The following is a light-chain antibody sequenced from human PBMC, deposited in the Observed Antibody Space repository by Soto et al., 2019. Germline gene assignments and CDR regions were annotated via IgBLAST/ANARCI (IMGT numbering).Light chain of an antibody. J-gene: IGLJ3*02. CDR2: GTN. V-gene: IGLV1-47*02. Sequence: QSVLTQPPSASGTPGQRVTISCSGSSSDIGSNYVYWYQHLPGTAPKLLIFGTNQRPSGVPDRFSGSKSGTSASLAISGLRSEDQADYYCIAWDDSLRVWVFGGGTKLTVL. CDR3: IAWDDSLRVWV. CDR1: SSDIGSNY.